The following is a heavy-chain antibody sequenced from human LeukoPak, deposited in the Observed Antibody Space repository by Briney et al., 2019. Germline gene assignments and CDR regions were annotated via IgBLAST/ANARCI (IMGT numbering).Heavy chain of an antibody. J-gene: IGHJ4*02. CDR3: ARDGSGTWNDY. V-gene: IGHV1-18*01. CDR1: GYTFTTYG. D-gene: IGHD3-10*01. Sequence: ASVKVSCKASGYTFTTYGISWVRQAPGQGLGWMGWINAYNSNTNYAQKPQGRVTMTTDTSTSTAYMELRSLRSDDSAVYYCARDGSGTWNDYWGQGTLVTVSS. CDR2: INAYNSNT.